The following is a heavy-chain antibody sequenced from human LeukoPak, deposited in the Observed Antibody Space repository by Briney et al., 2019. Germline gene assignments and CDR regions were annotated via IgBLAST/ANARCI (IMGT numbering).Heavy chain of an antibody. Sequence: GGSLRLSCAASGFTVSSNYINWVRQAPRKGLEWVSLIYGSTSADYADSVKGRFTISRDTSMNTVYLQMNSLRAEDTAVYYCARVNFGDDYWGQGTLVTVSS. V-gene: IGHV3-66*01. CDR2: IYGSTSA. CDR3: ARVNFGDDY. CDR1: GFTVSSNY. D-gene: IGHD4-17*01. J-gene: IGHJ4*02.